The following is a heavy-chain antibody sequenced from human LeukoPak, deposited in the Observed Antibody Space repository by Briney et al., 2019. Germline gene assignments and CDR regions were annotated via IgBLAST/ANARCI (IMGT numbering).Heavy chain of an antibody. V-gene: IGHV3-33*05. CDR3: TRYNNDHFDY. CDR1: GFTFGGYG. CDR2: IAYDGSRA. D-gene: IGHD1-14*01. Sequence: GESLKFSCAGSGFTFGGYGMHWFRQTPGKGLEWVAVIAYDGSRAFYADSVKGRFTISRDNSKNTMSVQMDDLRAEDTAVYYCTRYNNDHFDYWGQGTLVTVSS. J-gene: IGHJ4*02.